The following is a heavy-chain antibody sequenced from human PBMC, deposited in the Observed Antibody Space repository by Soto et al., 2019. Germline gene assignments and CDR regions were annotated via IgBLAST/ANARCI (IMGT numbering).Heavy chain of an antibody. J-gene: IGHJ5*02. CDR3: ARAAAGGGNCSGWFDP. CDR2: IYYSGST. CDR1: GGSINSGGYY. V-gene: IGHV4-31*03. Sequence: QLQLQESGPGLVEPSQTLSLTCTVSGGSINSGGYYWSWIRQPPGKGLEWIGYIYYSGSTHYNPALKSRVTISRDRSKNQFSLKLTSVTAADTALYYCARAAAGGGNCSGWFDPWGQGTLVTVSS. D-gene: IGHD2-15*01.